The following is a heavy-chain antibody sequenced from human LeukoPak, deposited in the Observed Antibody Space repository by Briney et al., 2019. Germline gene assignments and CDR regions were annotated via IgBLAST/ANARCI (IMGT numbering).Heavy chain of an antibody. V-gene: IGHV4-39*07. CDR1: GGSISTSSYY. CDR2: IFYSGST. Sequence: ASETLSLTCTVSGGSISTSSYYWGWVRQPPGKGLEWIGNIFYSGSTYYSPSLKSRVTISLDTSRNQFSLKLSSVTAADTAVYYCARVLTGGLLDYWGQGTLVTVSS. CDR3: ARVLTGGLLDY. D-gene: IGHD3-9*01. J-gene: IGHJ4*02.